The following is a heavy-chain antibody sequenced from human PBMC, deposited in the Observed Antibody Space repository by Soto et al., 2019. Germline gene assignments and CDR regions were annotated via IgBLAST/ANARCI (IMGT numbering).Heavy chain of an antibody. CDR3: AKDPNIVALYPDF. CDR1: GFTFSSYG. D-gene: IGHD5-12*01. CDR2: ISYDGSNK. V-gene: IGHV3-30*18. Sequence: GGSLRLSCAASGFTFSSYGMHWVRQAPGKGLEWVAVISYDGSNKYYADSVKGRFTISRDNSKNTLYLQMNSLRAEDTAVYYCAKDPNIVALYPDFWGQGTLVTVSS. J-gene: IGHJ4*02.